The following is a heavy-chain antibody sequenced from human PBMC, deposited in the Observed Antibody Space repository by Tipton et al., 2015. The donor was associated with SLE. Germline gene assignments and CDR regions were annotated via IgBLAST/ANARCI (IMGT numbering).Heavy chain of an antibody. J-gene: IGHJ4*02. CDR3: ARSTTTMNLPRFDF. CDR2: MFYGNT. Sequence: TLSLTCTVSGGSISSSIDFGGWIRQPPGKGLEWIGSMFYGNTKYNPSLRCRLTISVDTSKNQFSLRLSSVTAADTAVYFCARSTTTMNLPRFDFWGLGTLVTVSS. V-gene: IGHV4-39*07. CDR1: GGSISSSIDF. D-gene: IGHD4-17*01.